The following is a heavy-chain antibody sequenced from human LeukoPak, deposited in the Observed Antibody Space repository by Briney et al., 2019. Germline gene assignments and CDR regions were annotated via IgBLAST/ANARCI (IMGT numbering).Heavy chain of an antibody. CDR1: GFTFSSYA. CDR2: ISGSGGST. D-gene: IGHD3-22*01. J-gene: IGHJ4*02. V-gene: IGHV3-23*01. Sequence: GGSLRLSCAASGFTFSSYAMSWVRQAPGKGLEWVSAISGSGGSTYYADSVKGGFTISRDNSKNTLYLQMNSLRAEDTAVYYCAKSRIGYYDSSGTLAFDYWGQGTLVTVSS. CDR3: AKSRIGYYDSSGTLAFDY.